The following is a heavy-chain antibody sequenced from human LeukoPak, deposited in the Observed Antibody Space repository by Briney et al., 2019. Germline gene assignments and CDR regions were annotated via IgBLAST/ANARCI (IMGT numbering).Heavy chain of an antibody. CDR1: GYTFTSYD. V-gene: IGHV1-8*03. CDR2: MNPNSGNT. J-gene: IGHJ4*02. CDR3: ATTGSTHYYDSSGYYALGY. Sequence: GASVKVSCKASGYTFTSYDINWVRQATGQGLEWMGWMNPNSGNTGYAQKFQGRVTITRNTSISTAYMELSSLRSEDTAVYYCATTGSTHYYDSSGYYALGYWGQGTLVTVSS. D-gene: IGHD3-22*01.